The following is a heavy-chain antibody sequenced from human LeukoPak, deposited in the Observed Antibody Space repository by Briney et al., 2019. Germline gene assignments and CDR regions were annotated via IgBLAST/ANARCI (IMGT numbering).Heavy chain of an antibody. D-gene: IGHD6-19*01. Sequence: GGSLRLSCAGSGFTFSTYAMSWVRQAPGKGLEWVSGISAGGGSTYYADSVKGRFTISRDNSKNTLYLQMNSLRAEDTAVHYCAKHSSGWNGDYWGQGTLVTVSS. V-gene: IGHV3-23*01. J-gene: IGHJ4*02. CDR1: GFTFSTYA. CDR2: ISAGGGST. CDR3: AKHSSGWNGDY.